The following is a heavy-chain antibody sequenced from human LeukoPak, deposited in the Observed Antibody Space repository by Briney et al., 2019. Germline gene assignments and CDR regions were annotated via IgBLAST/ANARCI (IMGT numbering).Heavy chain of an antibody. CDR1: GYTLTELS. V-gene: IGHV1-24*01. CDR2: FDPEDGET. CDR3: ATVVIAVAGNHYFDY. J-gene: IGHJ4*02. Sequence: ASVKVSCKVSGYTLTELSMHWVRRAPGKGLEWMGGFDPEDGETIYAQKFQGRVTMTEDTSTDTAYMELSSLRSEDTAVYYCATVVIAVAGNHYFDYWGQGTLVIVSS. D-gene: IGHD6-19*01.